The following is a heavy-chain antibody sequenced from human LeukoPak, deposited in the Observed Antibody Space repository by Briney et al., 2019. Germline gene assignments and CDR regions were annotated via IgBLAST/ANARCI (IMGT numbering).Heavy chain of an antibody. D-gene: IGHD6-19*01. CDR3: ARGDSSGWFNWFDP. Sequence: GRFTPSRDNAKNSVYLQMNSLRAEDTAVYYCARGDSSGWFNWFDPWGQGTLVTVSS. V-gene: IGHV3-11*06. J-gene: IGHJ5*02.